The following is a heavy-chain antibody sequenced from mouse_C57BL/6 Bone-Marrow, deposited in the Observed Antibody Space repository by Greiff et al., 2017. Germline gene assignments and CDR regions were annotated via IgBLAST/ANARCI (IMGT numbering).Heavy chain of an antibody. CDR3: AKNYPHYYGSSYDAMDY. CDR1: GFSLTSYG. J-gene: IGHJ4*01. Sequence: QVQLKESGPGLVQPSQSLSITCTVSGFSLTSYGVHWVRQPPGKGLEWLGVIWSGGSTDYNAAFISRLGISKDNSTSQVFFKMNSLQADDTAIYYCAKNYPHYYGSSYDAMDYWGQGTSVTVSS. D-gene: IGHD1-1*01. CDR2: IWSGGST. V-gene: IGHV2-4*01.